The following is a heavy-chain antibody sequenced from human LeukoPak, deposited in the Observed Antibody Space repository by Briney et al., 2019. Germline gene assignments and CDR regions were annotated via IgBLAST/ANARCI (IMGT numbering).Heavy chain of an antibody. CDR2: TAYRSRWFT. J-gene: IGHJ4*02. Sequence: SQTLSLTCAISGDSVSSKTVAWNWIRQSPSRGLEWLGKTAYRSRWFTDYAVPVKGRITINPDTSKNQFTLELNSVTPEDTAVYYCAIDPRYAAGIFFDYWGQGILVTVSS. D-gene: IGHD2-2*01. CDR1: GDSVSSKTVA. CDR3: AIDPRYAAGIFFDY. V-gene: IGHV6-1*01.